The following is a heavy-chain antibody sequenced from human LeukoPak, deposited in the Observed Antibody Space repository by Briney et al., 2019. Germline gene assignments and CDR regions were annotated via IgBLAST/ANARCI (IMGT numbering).Heavy chain of an antibody. CDR1: GFPHGDYA. Sequence: GGSLRLSCTASGFPHGDYAVRWARQAPGKGLEGVGFLRRKAYGGTTEYAASVKGRFTISRDDSKSIAYLQMNSLKTEDTAVYYCTRDRHIRATLLLFDCWGQGTLVTVSS. D-gene: IGHD5-12*01. CDR3: TRDRHIRATLLLFDC. J-gene: IGHJ4*02. CDR2: LRRKAYGGTT. V-gene: IGHV3-49*04.